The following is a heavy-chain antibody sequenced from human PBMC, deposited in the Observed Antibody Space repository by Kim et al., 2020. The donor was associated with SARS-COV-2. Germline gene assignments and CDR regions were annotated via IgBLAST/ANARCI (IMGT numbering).Heavy chain of an antibody. CDR3: TRRRVSHWRGFDR. J-gene: IGHJ4*02. V-gene: IGHV4-31*03. CDR1: TDSIMNFNSH. CDR2: ISHRGST. Sequence: SETLSLTCSVSTDSIMNFNSHYTWIRQAPGRGLEWLGEISHRGSTNFNPSLQGRASVSVDTSKRQFSLTLNSVTAADTAFYYCTRRRVSHWRGFDRWGQGILVIVSS. D-gene: IGHD1-1*01.